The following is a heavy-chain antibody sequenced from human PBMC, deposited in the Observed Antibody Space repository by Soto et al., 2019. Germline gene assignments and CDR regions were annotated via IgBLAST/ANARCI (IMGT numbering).Heavy chain of an antibody. V-gene: IGHV5-51*01. J-gene: IGHJ4*01. D-gene: IGHD6-13*01. CDR1: GYSFTSYW. Sequence: GESLKISCKGSGYSFTSYWIGWVRQMPGKGLEWMGIIYPGDSDTRYSPSFQGQVTISADKSISTAYLQWSSLKASDTAMYYCARVGRGYSSSWYVRFDYWGHGTLVTVSS. CDR3: ARVGRGYSSSWYVRFDY. CDR2: IYPGDSDT.